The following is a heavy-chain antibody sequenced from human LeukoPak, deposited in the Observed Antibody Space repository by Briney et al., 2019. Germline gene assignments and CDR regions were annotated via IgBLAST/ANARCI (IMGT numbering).Heavy chain of an antibody. D-gene: IGHD4-17*01. Sequence: SETLSLTCAVYGGSFSGYYWSWIRQPPGKGLEWIGEINQSGSTNHNPSLKSRVTISVDTSKNQFSLKLSSVTAADTAVYYCARDTGTTGEVKFDPWGQGTLVTISS. CDR2: INQSGST. CDR3: ARDTGTTGEVKFDP. J-gene: IGHJ5*02. CDR1: GGSFSGYY. V-gene: IGHV4-34*01.